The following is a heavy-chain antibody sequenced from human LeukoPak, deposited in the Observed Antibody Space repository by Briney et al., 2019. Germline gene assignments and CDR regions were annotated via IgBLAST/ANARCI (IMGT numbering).Heavy chain of an antibody. CDR2: INPNSGGT. Sequence: ASVKVSCKASGYTFIGYYMHWVRQAPGQGLEWMGWINPNSGGTNYAQKFQGRVTMTRDTSISTAYMELSRLRSDDTAVYYCARSTIRYCSGGSCYDFDYWGQGTLVTVSS. J-gene: IGHJ4*02. V-gene: IGHV1-2*02. D-gene: IGHD2-15*01. CDR1: GYTFIGYY. CDR3: ARSTIRYCSGGSCYDFDY.